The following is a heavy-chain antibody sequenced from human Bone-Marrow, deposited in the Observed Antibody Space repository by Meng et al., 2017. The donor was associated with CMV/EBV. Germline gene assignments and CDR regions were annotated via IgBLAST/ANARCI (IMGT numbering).Heavy chain of an antibody. CDR3: ARDLGFWHFDI. V-gene: IGHV3-30*04. Sequence: GGSLRLSCAASGFTFSTYAMHWVRQAPGKGLEWVSIISYDGSNKYYADSVKGRFTIPRDNSKNTLYLQMNSLRAEDTAVYYCARDLGFWHFDIWGQGTMVTVSS. J-gene: IGHJ3*02. CDR1: GFTFSTYA. D-gene: IGHD2/OR15-2a*01. CDR2: ISYDGSNK.